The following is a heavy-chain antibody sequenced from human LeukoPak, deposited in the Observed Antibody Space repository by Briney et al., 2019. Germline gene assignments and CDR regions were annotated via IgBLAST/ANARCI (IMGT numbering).Heavy chain of an antibody. CDR2: TYYRSKWYN. CDR3: AKEKQWLATKPDYFDY. Sequence: SQTLSLTCAISGDSVSSNSAAWNWIRQSPSRGLEWLGRTYYRSKWYNDYAVSVKSRITINPDTSKNQFSLQLNSVTPEDTAVYYCAKEKQWLATKPDYFDYWGQGTLVTVSS. CDR1: GDSVSSNSAA. V-gene: IGHV6-1*01. J-gene: IGHJ4*02. D-gene: IGHD6-19*01.